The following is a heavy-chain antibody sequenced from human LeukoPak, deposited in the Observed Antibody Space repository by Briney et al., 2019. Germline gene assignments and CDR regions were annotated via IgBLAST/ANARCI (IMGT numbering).Heavy chain of an antibody. V-gene: IGHV3-23*01. CDR3: AKRAPDCSTTSCYFVSFDS. Sequence: GGSLRLSCAASGSTFSSYAMSWVRQAPGKGLEWVSVLSYNGGSTHYAGSVKGRFTISRDNSKNTLYLQMSSLGVEDTAVYYCAKRAPDCSTTSCYFVSFDSWGQGTLVTVSS. D-gene: IGHD2-2*01. CDR1: GSTFSSYA. CDR2: LSYNGGST. J-gene: IGHJ4*02.